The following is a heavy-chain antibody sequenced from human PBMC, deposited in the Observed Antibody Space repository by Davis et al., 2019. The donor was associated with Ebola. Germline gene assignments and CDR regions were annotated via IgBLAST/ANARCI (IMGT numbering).Heavy chain of an antibody. CDR1: GFTFSSYV. D-gene: IGHD2-21*01. CDR3: ARGIGED. Sequence: GGSLRLSCAASGFTFSSYVMHWVRQAPGKGLAWVALLSHDESNKYADSVRGRFTISRDNSKNTLYLQMNSLRGEDTDVYYCARGIGEDWGQGTLVTVSS. V-gene: IGHV3-30*14. J-gene: IGHJ4*02. CDR2: LSHDESNK.